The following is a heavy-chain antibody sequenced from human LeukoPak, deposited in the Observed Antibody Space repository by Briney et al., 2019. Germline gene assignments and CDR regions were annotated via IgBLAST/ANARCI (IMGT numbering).Heavy chain of an antibody. CDR1: GFTFGDYA. J-gene: IGHJ4*02. V-gene: IGHV3-49*04. CDR3: TRPITMVRGANNY. D-gene: IGHD3-10*01. Sequence: GGPLRLSCTASGFTFGDYAMSWVRQAPGKGLEWVGFIRSKAYGGATEYAASVKGRFTISRDDSKSIAYLQMNSLKAEDTAVYYCTRPITMVRGANNYWGQGTLVTVSS. CDR2: IRSKAYGGAT.